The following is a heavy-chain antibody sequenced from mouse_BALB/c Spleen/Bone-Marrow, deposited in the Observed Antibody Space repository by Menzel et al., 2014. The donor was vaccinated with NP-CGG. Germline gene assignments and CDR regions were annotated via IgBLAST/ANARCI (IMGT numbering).Heavy chain of an antibody. CDR3: AREGMITGDY. V-gene: IGHV1-14*01. CDR2: IYPYNDVT. D-gene: IGHD2-4*01. CDR1: GYTFTSYV. J-gene: IGHJ2*01. Sequence: LEESGPELVKPGASVKMSCKASGYTFTSYVLHWVKQKPGQGLEWIGYIYPYNDVTKYNEKFKPKATLTSDKSSSTAYMELSSLTSEDSAVYYCAREGMITGDYWGQGTTPTVSS.